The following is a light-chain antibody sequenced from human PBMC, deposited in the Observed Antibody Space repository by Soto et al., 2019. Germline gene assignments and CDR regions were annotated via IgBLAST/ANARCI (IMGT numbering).Light chain of an antibody. CDR3: QQSYSTPFT. CDR2: AAS. J-gene: IGKJ5*01. CDR1: QSISRY. V-gene: IGKV1-39*01. Sequence: DIPITQSPSSPSSSVGDRVTNPCRASQSISRYLNWYQQKPGKAPKLLIYAASSLQSGVPSRFSGSGSGTDFTLTISSLQPEDFATYYCQQSYSTPFTFGQGTRLEIK.